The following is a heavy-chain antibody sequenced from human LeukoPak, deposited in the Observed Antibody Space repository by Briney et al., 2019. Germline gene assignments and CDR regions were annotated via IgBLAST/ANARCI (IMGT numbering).Heavy chain of an antibody. D-gene: IGHD2-15*01. Sequence: SVKVSCKASGGTFSSYAISWVRQAPGQGLEWMGGIIPIFGTANYAQKFQGRVTITADKSTSTAYMELSSLRSEDTAVYYCARDGCGGSCYYFDYWGQGTLVTVSS. CDR1: GGTFSSYA. CDR3: ARDGCGGSCYYFDY. J-gene: IGHJ4*02. V-gene: IGHV1-69*06. CDR2: IIPIFGTA.